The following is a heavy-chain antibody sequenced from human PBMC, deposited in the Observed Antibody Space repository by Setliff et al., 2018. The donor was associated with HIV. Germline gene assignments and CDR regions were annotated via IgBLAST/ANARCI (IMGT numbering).Heavy chain of an antibody. Sequence: ASVKVSCKTSGYTFTTYAIHWVRQAPGQRLEWMGWINGGNGHTKSSERFQGRVTCSRDSSASTAQMELSSLTSEDTAVYFCARGMIRGGIITEFDSWGQGTLVTVSS. J-gene: IGHJ4*02. CDR3: ARGMIRGGIITEFDS. D-gene: IGHD3-10*01. CDR2: INGGNGHT. CDR1: GYTFTTYA. V-gene: IGHV1-3*01.